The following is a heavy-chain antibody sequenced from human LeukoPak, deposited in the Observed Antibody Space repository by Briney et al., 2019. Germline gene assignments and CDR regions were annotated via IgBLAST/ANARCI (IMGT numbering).Heavy chain of an antibody. CDR2: IYTSGST. CDR3: VSGYHRY. Sequence: SETLSLTCTVSGGSISSYYWSWIRQPPGKGLEWIGYIYTSGSTNYNPSLKSRVTISVDTSKNQFSLKLSSVTAADTAVYYCVSGYHRYWGQGTLVTVSS. D-gene: IGHD3-22*01. J-gene: IGHJ4*02. V-gene: IGHV4-4*09. CDR1: GGSISSYY.